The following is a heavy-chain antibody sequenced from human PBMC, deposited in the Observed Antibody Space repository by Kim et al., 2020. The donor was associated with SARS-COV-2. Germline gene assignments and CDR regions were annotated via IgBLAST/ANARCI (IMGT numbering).Heavy chain of an antibody. D-gene: IGHD1-26*01. J-gene: IGHJ3*02. CDR2: IISKTNTYAT. CDR1: GLILSDSA. V-gene: IGHV3-73*01. CDR3: ARGPPSTWSHCDAFDI. Sequence: GGSLRLSCAVSGLILSDSAMHWVRQASGKGLEWVGRIISKTNTYATVYAASIRGRFTISRDDSQNRAYLQMNSLKTEDTAVYYLARGPPSTWSHCDAFDIWGQGTVVTVSS.